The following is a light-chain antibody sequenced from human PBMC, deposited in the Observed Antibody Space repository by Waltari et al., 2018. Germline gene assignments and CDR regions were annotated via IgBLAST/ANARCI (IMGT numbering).Light chain of an antibody. Sequence: DIQMTQSPSSLSASVGDRVTITCRASQSISSYLNWYQHKRGKAPKLLIYGASSLQSGVPSRFSGSGSGTDFTLTISTLQPEDFATYYCQQSYTTPLTFGGGTRVAIK. CDR2: GAS. CDR3: QQSYTTPLT. CDR1: QSISSY. V-gene: IGKV1-39*01. J-gene: IGKJ4*01.